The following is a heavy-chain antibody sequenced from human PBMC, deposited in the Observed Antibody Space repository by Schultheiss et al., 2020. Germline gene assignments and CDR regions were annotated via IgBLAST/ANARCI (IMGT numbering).Heavy chain of an antibody. J-gene: IGHJ4*02. V-gene: IGHV4-34*01. CDR3: ARLVVDSTANFSSGKRYYFDY. D-gene: IGHD3-22*01. Sequence: SQTLSLTCAVYGGSFSGYYWSWIRQPPGKGLEWIGSIYTSGSTNYNPSLKSRVTISVDTSKNQFSLKLSSVTAADTAVYYCARLVVDSTANFSSGKRYYFDYWGQGTLVTVTS. CDR2: IYTSGST. CDR1: GGSFSGYY.